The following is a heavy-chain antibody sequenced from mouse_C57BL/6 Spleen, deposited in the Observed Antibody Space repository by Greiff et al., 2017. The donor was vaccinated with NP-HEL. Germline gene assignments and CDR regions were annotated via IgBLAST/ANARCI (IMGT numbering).Heavy chain of an antibody. D-gene: IGHD2-1*01. CDR2: IYPRDGST. Sequence: QVQLQQSDAELVKPGASVKISCKVSGYTFTDHTIHWMKQRPEQGLEWIGYIYPRDGSTKYNEKFKGKATLTADKSSSTAYMQLNSLTSEDSAVYFCARPLLDGNYPYYFDYWGQGTTLTVSS. J-gene: IGHJ2*01. CDR1: GYTFTDHT. CDR3: ARPLLDGNYPYYFDY. V-gene: IGHV1-78*01.